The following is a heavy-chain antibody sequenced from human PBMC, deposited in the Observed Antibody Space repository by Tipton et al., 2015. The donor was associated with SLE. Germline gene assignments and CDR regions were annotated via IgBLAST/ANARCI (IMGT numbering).Heavy chain of an antibody. CDR1: GFTFNNYA. CDR2: ISSIGGST. J-gene: IGHJ6*02. Sequence: GSLRLSCAASGFTFNNYAMSWLRQAPGKGLEWVSAISSIGGSTYYADSVEGRFTISRDNSKNTLFLQMNSLRAEDTAVYYCAGRRLIIFGHGMDVWGQGTTVTVSS. V-gene: IGHV3-23*01. D-gene: IGHD3-16*01. CDR3: AGRRLIIFGHGMDV.